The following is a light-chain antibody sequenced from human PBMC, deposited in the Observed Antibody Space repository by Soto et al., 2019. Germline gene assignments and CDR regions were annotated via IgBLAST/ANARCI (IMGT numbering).Light chain of an antibody. CDR2: GVS. V-gene: IGKV1-33*01. J-gene: IGKJ3*01. CDR1: HDITNY. CDR3: QQCDDLPLT. Sequence: DIPLTQSPSPLSASVGDRVTITCQASHDITNYLNWYQQKPGKAPKLLIYGVSNLEAGVPSRFSGSGSGTYFTLTISSLQPEYIRTYFCQQCDDLPLTFGPGTKVDI.